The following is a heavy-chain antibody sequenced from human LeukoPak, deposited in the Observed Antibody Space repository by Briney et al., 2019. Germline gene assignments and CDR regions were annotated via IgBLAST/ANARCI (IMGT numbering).Heavy chain of an antibody. V-gene: IGHV3-9*01. Sequence: GGSLRLSCAASGFTFDDYAMPWVRQAPGKGLEWVSGISWNSGSIGYADSVKGRFTISRDNAKNSLYLQMNSLRAEDTALYYCAKAFGYYYDSSGDYWGQGTLVTVSS. CDR3: AKAFGYYYDSSGDY. CDR1: GFTFDDYA. CDR2: ISWNSGSI. D-gene: IGHD3-22*01. J-gene: IGHJ4*02.